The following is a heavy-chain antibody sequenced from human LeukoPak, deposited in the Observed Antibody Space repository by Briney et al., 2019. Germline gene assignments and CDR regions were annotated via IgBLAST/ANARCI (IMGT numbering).Heavy chain of an antibody. CDR1: GGSFSGYY. CDR2: INHSGST. Sequence: SETLSLTCAVYGGSFSGYYWSCIRQLPGKGLEWIGEINHSGSTNYNPSLKSRVTISVDTSKNQFSLKLSSVTAADTAVYYCARDRVAAASLDYWGQGTLVTVSS. V-gene: IGHV4-34*01. D-gene: IGHD6-13*01. CDR3: ARDRVAAASLDY. J-gene: IGHJ4*02.